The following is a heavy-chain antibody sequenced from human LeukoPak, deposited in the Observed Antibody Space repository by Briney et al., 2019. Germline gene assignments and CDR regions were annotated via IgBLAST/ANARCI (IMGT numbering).Heavy chain of an antibody. V-gene: IGHV1-2*02. CDR2: INPNSGGT. CDR1: GYTFTGYY. CDR3: ARGSKMEEDYYGSGTGY. Sequence: ASVKVSCKASGYTFTGYYMHWVRQAPGQGLEWMGWINPNSGGTNYAQKFQGRVTMTRDTSISTAYMELSRLRSDDTAVYYCARGSKMEEDYYGSGTGYWGQGTLVTVSS. J-gene: IGHJ4*02. D-gene: IGHD3-10*01.